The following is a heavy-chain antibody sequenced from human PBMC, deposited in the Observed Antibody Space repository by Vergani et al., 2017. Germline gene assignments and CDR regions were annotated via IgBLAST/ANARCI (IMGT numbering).Heavy chain of an antibody. Sequence: QVQLVQSGAEVKKPGASVKVSCKASGYTFTSYYMHWVRQAPGQGLEWMGIINPSGGSTSYAQKFQGRVTMTRDTSTSTVYMELRSRRSEDTAVYYCARALRWAEAFDIWGQGTMVTVSS. J-gene: IGHJ3*02. D-gene: IGHD4-23*01. CDR2: INPSGGST. CDR1: GYTFTSYY. V-gene: IGHV1-46*01. CDR3: ARALRWAEAFDI.